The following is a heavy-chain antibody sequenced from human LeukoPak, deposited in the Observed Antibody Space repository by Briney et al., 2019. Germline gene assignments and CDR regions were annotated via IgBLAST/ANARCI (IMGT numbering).Heavy chain of an antibody. D-gene: IGHD3-3*01. CDR1: GFTFGDYA. CDR2: TRSKAYGGTT. J-gene: IGHJ5*02. CDR3: TSSRVLKYDFWSGYYLLPWFDP. V-gene: IGHV3-49*04. Sequence: GRSLRLSCTASGFTFGDYAMGWVRQAPGKGLEWVGFTRSKAYGGTTEYAASVKGRFTISRDDSKSIAYLQMNSLKTEDTAVYYCTSSRVLKYDFWSGYYLLPWFDPWGQGTLVTVSS.